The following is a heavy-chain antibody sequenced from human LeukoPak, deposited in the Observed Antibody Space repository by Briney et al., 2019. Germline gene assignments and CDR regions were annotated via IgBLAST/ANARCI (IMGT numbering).Heavy chain of an antibody. CDR3: ARDHRYAFDN. J-gene: IGHJ4*02. D-gene: IGHD5-12*01. V-gene: IGHV3-48*04. CDR2: VGISSGNT. Sequence: GGSLRLSCAASGFTFSDYSMNWVRQAPGKGLEWISYVGISSGNTKYADSAKGRFTISGDSAKNSVFLQMNSLRVEDTAVYYCARDHRYAFDNWGQGTLVTVSS. CDR1: GFTFSDYS.